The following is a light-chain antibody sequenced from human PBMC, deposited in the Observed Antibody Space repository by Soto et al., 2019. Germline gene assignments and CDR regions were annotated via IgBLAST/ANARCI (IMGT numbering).Light chain of an antibody. CDR2: DAS. V-gene: IGKV1-5*01. J-gene: IGKJ1*01. Sequence: DIQMTQSPSTLSASVGDRVTITCRASQSISSWLAWYQQKPGKAPKRLIYDASSLESGVPSRFSGSGSGTEFTLTISSLQPDDFATYYGQQYNSYSEGTFGQGTKVEIK. CDR1: QSISSW. CDR3: QQYNSYSEGT.